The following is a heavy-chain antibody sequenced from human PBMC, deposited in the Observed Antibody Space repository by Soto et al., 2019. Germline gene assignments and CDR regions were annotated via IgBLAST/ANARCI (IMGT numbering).Heavy chain of an antibody. CDR3: ARGDRGAFDL. Sequence: EVQLVESGGGLVQPGESLRLSCAASGFTFSYYWMHWVRQSPGKGLLWISHIHNDGSRTTYADSVKGRFTISRDHARNMVYLQMNSLRDEDTAVYYCARGDRGAFDLWGQGTAVTVSS. CDR2: IHNDGSRT. V-gene: IGHV3-74*03. J-gene: IGHJ3*01. CDR1: GFTFSYYW. D-gene: IGHD1-26*01.